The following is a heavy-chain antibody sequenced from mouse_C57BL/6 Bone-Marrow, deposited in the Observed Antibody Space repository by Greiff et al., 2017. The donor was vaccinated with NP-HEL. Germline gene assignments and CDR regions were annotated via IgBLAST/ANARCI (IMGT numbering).Heavy chain of an antibody. Sequence: QVQLQQSDAELVKPGSSVKISCKVSGYTFTDHTIHWMKQRPEQGLEWIGYIYPRDGSTKYNEKFKGKATLTADKSSSTAYMQLNSLTSEDSAVYFCARNQYYGSSPLCLDYWGQGTSVTVSS. V-gene: IGHV1-78*01. J-gene: IGHJ4*01. CDR2: IYPRDGST. CDR1: GYTFTDHT. CDR3: ARNQYYGSSPLCLDY. D-gene: IGHD1-1*01.